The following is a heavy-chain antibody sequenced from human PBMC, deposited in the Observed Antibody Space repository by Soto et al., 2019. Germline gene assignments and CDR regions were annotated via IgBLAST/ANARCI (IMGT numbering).Heavy chain of an antibody. CDR1: GFTFSNAW. J-gene: IGHJ4*02. CDR2: IKSKTDGGTT. D-gene: IGHD6-19*01. Sequence: GGSLRLSCAASGFTFSNAWMNWVRQAPGKGLEWVGRIKSKTDGGTTDYAAPVKGRFTISRDDSKNTLYLQMNSLKTEDTAVYYCTTDRQWYRSGSRGFFFDYWGQGTLVTVSS. V-gene: IGHV3-15*07. CDR3: TTDRQWYRSGSRGFFFDY.